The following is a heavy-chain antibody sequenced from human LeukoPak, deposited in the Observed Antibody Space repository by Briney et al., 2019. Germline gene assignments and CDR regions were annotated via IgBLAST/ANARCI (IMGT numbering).Heavy chain of an antibody. CDR3: ARGGRVRGVIRGYYYMDV. CDR1: GGSFSGYY. D-gene: IGHD3-10*01. V-gene: IGHV4-34*01. J-gene: IGHJ6*03. Sequence: KPSETLSLTCAVYGGSFSGYYWSWIRQPPGKGLEWIGEINHSGSTNYNPSLKSRVTISVDTSKNQFSLKLSSVTAADTAVYYCARGGRVRGVIRGYYYMDVWGKGTTVTVSS. CDR2: INHSGST.